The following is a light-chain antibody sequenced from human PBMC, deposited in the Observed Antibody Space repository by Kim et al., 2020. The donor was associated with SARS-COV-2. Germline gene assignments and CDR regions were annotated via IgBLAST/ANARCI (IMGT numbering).Light chain of an antibody. V-gene: IGKV4-1*01. J-gene: IGKJ2*03. Sequence: DIVMTQSPDSLAVSLGERATINCKSNQTLFYSSNNKNYLAWYQQRPGQSPKLLIYWASIRGSGVPDRFSGSGSGTDFTLTINTLQAEDVAVYYCQQYYDAPRSFGQGTKLEI. CDR2: WAS. CDR3: QQYYDAPRS. CDR1: QTLFYSSNNKNY.